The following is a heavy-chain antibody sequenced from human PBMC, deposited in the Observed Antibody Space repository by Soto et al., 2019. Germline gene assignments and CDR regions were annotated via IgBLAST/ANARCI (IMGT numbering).Heavy chain of an antibody. CDR2: TRNKANSYTT. CDR3: AREGVKFGPYYGAGYYYYYMDV. D-gene: IGHD4-17*01. CDR1: GFTFSDHY. Sequence: GGSLRLSCAASGFTFSDHYMDWVRQAPGKGLEWVGRTRNKANSYTTEYAASVKGRFTISRDDSKNSLYLQMNSLKTEDTAVYYCAREGVKFGPYYGAGYYYYYMDVWGKGTTVTVSS. V-gene: IGHV3-72*01. J-gene: IGHJ6*03.